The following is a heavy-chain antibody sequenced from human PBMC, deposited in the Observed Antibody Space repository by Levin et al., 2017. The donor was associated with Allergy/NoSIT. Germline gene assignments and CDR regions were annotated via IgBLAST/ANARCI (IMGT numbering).Heavy chain of an antibody. CDR3: ARDAYGSGSYPGY. Sequence: ASVKVSCAASGFTFSSYSMNWVRQAPGKGLEWVSSISSSSSYIYYADSVKGRFTISRDNAKNSLYLQMNSLRAEDTAVYYCARDAYGSGSYPGYWGQGTLVTVSS. D-gene: IGHD3-10*01. J-gene: IGHJ4*02. V-gene: IGHV3-21*01. CDR1: GFTFSSYS. CDR2: ISSSSSYI.